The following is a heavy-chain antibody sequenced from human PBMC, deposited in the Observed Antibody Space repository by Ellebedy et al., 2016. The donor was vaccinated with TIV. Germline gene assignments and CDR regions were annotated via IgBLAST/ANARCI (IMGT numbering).Heavy chain of an antibody. CDR1: GFTVSNNY. V-gene: IGHV3-7*03. Sequence: GESLKISCAASGFTVSNNYMSWVRQAPGKGLEWVANIDQDGSEENYVDSVKGRFIISRDNAKKSLYLQMSSLRPEDTAVYYCAGGAGWLIEHWGLGTLVTVSS. CDR3: AGGAGWLIEH. CDR2: IDQDGSEE. J-gene: IGHJ1*01. D-gene: IGHD6-19*01.